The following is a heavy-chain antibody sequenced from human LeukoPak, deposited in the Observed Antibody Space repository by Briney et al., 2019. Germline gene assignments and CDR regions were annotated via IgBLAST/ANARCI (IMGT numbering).Heavy chain of an antibody. D-gene: IGHD3-22*01. CDR3: ARIKTYHYDSSGYYEEYYFDY. J-gene: IGHJ4*02. V-gene: IGHV1-18*01. CDR2: ISAYNGNT. Sequence: ASVKVSCKASGYTFTSYGISWVRQAPGQGLEWMGWISAYNGNTNYAQKLQGRVTMTTDTSTSTAYMELRSLRSDDTAVYYCARIKTYHYDSSGYYEEYYFDYWGQGTLVTVSS. CDR1: GYTFTSYG.